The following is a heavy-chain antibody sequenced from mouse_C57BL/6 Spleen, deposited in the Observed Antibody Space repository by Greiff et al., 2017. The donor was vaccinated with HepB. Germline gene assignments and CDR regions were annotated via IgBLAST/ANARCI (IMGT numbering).Heavy chain of an antibody. J-gene: IGHJ3*01. CDR2: INPSTGGT. CDR3: ARRGYGNYETWFAY. D-gene: IGHD2-1*01. V-gene: IGHV1-42*01. Sequence: VQLKQSGPELVKPGASVKISCKASGYSFTGYYMNWVKQSPEKSLEWIGEINPSTGGTTYNQKFKAKATLTVDKSSSTAYMQLKSLTSEDSAVYYCARRGYGNYETWFAYWGQGTLVTVSA. CDR1: GYSFTGYY.